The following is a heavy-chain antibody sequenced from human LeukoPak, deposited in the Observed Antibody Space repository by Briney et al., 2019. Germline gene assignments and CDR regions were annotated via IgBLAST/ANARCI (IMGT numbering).Heavy chain of an antibody. Sequence: AGSLTLSCAASGITFSSYSMNWVRQAPPGGLEWVSYITTSGTIYYADSVKGRFTISRDNAKNSLYLQMNSLRAEDTAVYYCARDYCSGGSCYQILTWGQGTLVTVSS. V-gene: IGHV3-48*04. CDR3: ARDYCSGGSCYQILT. CDR2: ITTSGTI. CDR1: GITFSSYS. D-gene: IGHD2-15*01. J-gene: IGHJ5*02.